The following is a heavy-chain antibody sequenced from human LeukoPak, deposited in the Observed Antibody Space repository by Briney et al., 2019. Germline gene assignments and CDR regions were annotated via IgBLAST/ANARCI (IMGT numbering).Heavy chain of an antibody. CDR2: ISANNGDT. CDR1: GYSFTSYG. CDR3: ARDIGITHFDY. V-gene: IGHV1-18*01. D-gene: IGHD1-20*01. Sequence: GASVKVSCKASGYSFTSYGISWVRQAPGLGLEWMGWISANNGDTDYAQSLQGGVTLTTDTSTNTAYMELRSLRSDDTAVYYCARDIGITHFDYRGQGTLVTVSS. J-gene: IGHJ4*02.